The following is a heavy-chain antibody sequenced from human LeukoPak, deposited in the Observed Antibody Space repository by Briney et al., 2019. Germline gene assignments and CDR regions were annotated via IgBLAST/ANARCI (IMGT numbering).Heavy chain of an antibody. Sequence: QSGGSLRLSCAASGFTFSSYWMSWVRQAPWKGLEWVANIKQDGSEKYYVDSVKGRFTISRDNAKNSLYLQMNSLRAEDTAVYYCAAEYCGGGFCYTRHSGHDYWGQGTLVTVSS. CDR2: IKQDGSEK. V-gene: IGHV3-7*01. D-gene: IGHD2-15*01. J-gene: IGHJ4*02. CDR1: GFTFSSYW. CDR3: AAEYCGGGFCYTRHSGHDY.